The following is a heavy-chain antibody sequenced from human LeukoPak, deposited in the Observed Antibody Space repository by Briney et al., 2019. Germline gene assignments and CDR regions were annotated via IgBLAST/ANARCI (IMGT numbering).Heavy chain of an antibody. V-gene: IGHV4-34*01. CDR2: INHSGST. CDR1: GGSFSGYY. J-gene: IGHJ6*03. Sequence: PSEPLFLTCAAYGGSFSGYYWWWLRPPPGRLLEWSGEINHSGSTNYYQSFKSRVTISVDTSKNPFSLQMSSVTAADTAVYYCARLSVYCSSTSCYGWGGIYYYYYMDGWGKGTTVTVSS. CDR3: ARLSVYCSSTSCYGWGGIYYYYYMDG. D-gene: IGHD2-2*01.